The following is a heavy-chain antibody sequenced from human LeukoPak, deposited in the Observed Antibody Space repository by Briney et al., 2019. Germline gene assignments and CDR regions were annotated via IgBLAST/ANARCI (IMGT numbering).Heavy chain of an antibody. CDR3: ARDRLRYFDWLLFGAFDI. CDR2: IRNKGYGGTT. Sequence: SGGSLRLSCTASGFTLGEYALSWVRQAPGKGLEGVGFIRNKGYGGTTEYAASVKGTFTISRDDSKSIAYLQMNSLRAEDTAVCYFARDRLRYFDWLLFGAFDIWGRGTMVTVCS. J-gene: IGHJ3*02. V-gene: IGHV3-49*04. CDR1: GFTLGEYA. D-gene: IGHD3-9*01.